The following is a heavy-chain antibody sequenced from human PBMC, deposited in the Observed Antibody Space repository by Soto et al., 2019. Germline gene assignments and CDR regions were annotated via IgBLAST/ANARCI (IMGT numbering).Heavy chain of an antibody. D-gene: IGHD3-22*01. V-gene: IGHV1-69*12. CDR1: GGTFNSYA. CDR2: IIPIFGTA. CDR3: ASSYESGGYCYRGLDY. Sequence: QVQLVQSGAEVKKPGSSVKVSCKASGGTFNSYAISWVRQAPGQGLEWMGGIIPIFGTADYAQKFQGRVTITAVESTSTAYMELSSLRSEDTAVYYCASSYESGGYCYRGLDYGGQGTLVTVSS. J-gene: IGHJ4*02.